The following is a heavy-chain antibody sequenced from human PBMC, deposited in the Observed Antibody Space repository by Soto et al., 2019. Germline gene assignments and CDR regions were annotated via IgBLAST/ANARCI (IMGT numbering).Heavy chain of an antibody. D-gene: IGHD6-19*01. CDR3: AKEGTSGLYYFDS. Sequence: GGSLRLSCAASGFTFSNYAMNWVRQAPVKGLEWVSTISGSGGSPYYADSVKGRFTISRDNSKNTLYLQMNSLRAGDSAIYYCAKEGTSGLYYFDSWGQGTLVTVSS. J-gene: IGHJ4*02. V-gene: IGHV3-23*01. CDR1: GFTFSNYA. CDR2: ISGSGGSP.